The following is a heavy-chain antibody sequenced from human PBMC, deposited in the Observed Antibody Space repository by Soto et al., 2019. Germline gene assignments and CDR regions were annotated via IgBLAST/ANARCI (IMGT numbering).Heavy chain of an antibody. Sequence: PGGSLRLPCAASGFTFSSYTISWVRQAPGKGLEWVSSISSSSTYIYYADSVKGRFTISRDNAKNSLYLQMNSLRAEDTAVYYCARDNGEFDPWGQGTLVTVSS. D-gene: IGHD3-10*01. J-gene: IGHJ5*02. CDR2: ISSSSTYI. CDR1: GFTFSSYT. CDR3: ARDNGEFDP. V-gene: IGHV3-21*01.